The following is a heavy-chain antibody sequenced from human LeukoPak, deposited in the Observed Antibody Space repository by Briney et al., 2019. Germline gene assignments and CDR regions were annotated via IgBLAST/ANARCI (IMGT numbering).Heavy chain of an antibody. D-gene: IGHD3-22*01. CDR2: VSGSGGST. Sequence: PGGSLRLSCAASGFTFSSYAINWVRQAPGKGLEWVSAVSGSGGSTYYADSVKGRFTISRDNSKNTLHLQMNSLRAEDTAAYYCAKGGSYYYDSSGYLNYWGQGTLVTVSS. J-gene: IGHJ4*02. CDR3: AKGGSYYYDSSGYLNY. V-gene: IGHV3-23*01. CDR1: GFTFSSYA.